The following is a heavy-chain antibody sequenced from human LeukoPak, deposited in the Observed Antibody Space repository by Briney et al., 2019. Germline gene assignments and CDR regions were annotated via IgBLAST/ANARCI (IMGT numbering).Heavy chain of an antibody. CDR3: ARVVYYDSSGYNY. V-gene: IGHV3-21*01. J-gene: IGHJ4*02. Sequence: GGSLRLSCAASGFTFSNYSMNWVRQAPGKGLEWVSSISGSSSYIYYADSVKGRFTISRDDAKNSLYLQMNSLRAEDTAVYYCARVVYYDSSGYNYWGQGTLVTVSS. CDR2: ISGSSSYI. D-gene: IGHD3-22*01. CDR1: GFTFSNYS.